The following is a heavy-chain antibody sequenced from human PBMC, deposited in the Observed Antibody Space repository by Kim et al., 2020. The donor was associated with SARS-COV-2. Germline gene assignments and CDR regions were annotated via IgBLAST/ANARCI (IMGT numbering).Heavy chain of an antibody. J-gene: IGHJ6*02. CDR1: GFTFSSYG. CDR3: AREGAIWGSGSYYGMDV. CDR2: ISYDGSNK. D-gene: IGHD3-10*01. Sequence: GGSLRLSCAASGFTFSSYGMHWVRQAPGKGLEWVAVISYDGSNKYYADSVKGRFTISRDNSKNTLYLQMNSLRAEDTAVYYCAREGAIWGSGSYYGMDVWGQGTTVTVSS. V-gene: IGHV3-33*05.